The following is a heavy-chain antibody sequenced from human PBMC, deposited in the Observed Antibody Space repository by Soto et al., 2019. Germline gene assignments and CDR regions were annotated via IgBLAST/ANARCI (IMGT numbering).Heavy chain of an antibody. CDR3: AREVSYSGYDSYYYYYYGMDV. CDR1: GGSISSSSYY. J-gene: IGHJ6*02. CDR2: IYYSGST. D-gene: IGHD5-12*01. V-gene: IGHV4-39*07. Sequence: SETLSLTCTVSGGSISSSSYYWGWIRQPPGKGLEWIGSIYYSGSTYYNPSLKSRVTISVDTSKNQFSLKLSSVTAADTAVYYCAREVSYSGYDSYYYYYYGMDVWGQGTTVTVSS.